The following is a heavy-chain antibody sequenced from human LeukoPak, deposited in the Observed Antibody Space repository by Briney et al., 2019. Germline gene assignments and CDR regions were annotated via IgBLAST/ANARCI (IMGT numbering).Heavy chain of an antibody. Sequence: SETLSLTCTVSGGSISSYYWSWIRQPPGKGLEWIGYIYYSGSTNYNPSLKSRVTISVDTSKNQFSLKLSSVTAADTAVYYCARDGRFPPEVLPRYFDSWGQGTPVTVSS. CDR2: IYYSGST. V-gene: IGHV4-59*12. CDR3: ARDGRFPPEVLPRYFDS. J-gene: IGHJ4*02. D-gene: IGHD1-14*01. CDR1: GGSISSYY.